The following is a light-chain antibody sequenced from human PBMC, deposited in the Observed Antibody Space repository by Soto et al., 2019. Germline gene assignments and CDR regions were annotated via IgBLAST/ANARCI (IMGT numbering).Light chain of an antibody. J-gene: IGKJ5*01. CDR1: QSISTY. CDR2: DAS. CDR3: QQSYIIPIT. Sequence: DIQMTQSPSSLSASVGDRVTITCRASQSISTYLNWYQQKPGKAPKVLIYDASSLQSGVPSRLSGSGSGTDFTLTISSLQPEDFATYYCQQSYIIPITFGQGTRLEIK. V-gene: IGKV1-39*01.